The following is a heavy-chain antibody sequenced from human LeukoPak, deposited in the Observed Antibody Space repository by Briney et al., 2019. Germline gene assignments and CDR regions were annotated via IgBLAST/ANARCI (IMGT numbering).Heavy chain of an antibody. D-gene: IGHD4-11*01. J-gene: IGHJ4*02. Sequence: SETLSLTCAVSGYSISSGYYWGWIRQPPGKGLEWIGSIYHSGSTYYNPSLKSRVTISVDTSKNQFSLKLSSVTAEDTAVYYCARGYSNYQNYFDYWGQGTLVTVSS. V-gene: IGHV4-38-2*01. CDR1: GYSISSGYY. CDR3: ARGYSNYQNYFDY. CDR2: IYHSGST.